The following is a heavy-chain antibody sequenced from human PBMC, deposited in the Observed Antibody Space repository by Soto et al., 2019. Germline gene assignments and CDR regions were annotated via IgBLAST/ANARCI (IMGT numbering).Heavy chain of an antibody. CDR2: IKSESDNGAA. Sequence: PGGSLRLSCAASGFTFSHAWMSWVRQAPGKGLEWVGRIKSESDNGAADTAAPVKGRFTISRDDSKNTLYLHMNSLRTEDTGVYYCAPPLPGVTTAGRAPFYYYGMDVWGQGTTVTVSS. CDR1: GFTFSHAW. CDR3: APPLPGVTTAGRAPFYYYGMDV. V-gene: IGHV3-15*01. J-gene: IGHJ6*02. D-gene: IGHD6-25*01.